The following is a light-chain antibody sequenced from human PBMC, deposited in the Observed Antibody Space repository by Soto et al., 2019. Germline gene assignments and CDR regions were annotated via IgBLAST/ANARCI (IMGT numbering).Light chain of an antibody. CDR2: DAS. CDR3: QQRSNWPTT. V-gene: IGKV3-11*01. CDR1: QSVSSY. J-gene: IGKJ4*02. Sequence: EIVLTQSPATLSLSPGERATLSCRASQSVSSYLAWYQQKPGQAPRLLIYDASNRATGITARFSGSGSATDFPLTISSLEPEDFAVYYCQQRSNWPTTFGGGNKVEIK.